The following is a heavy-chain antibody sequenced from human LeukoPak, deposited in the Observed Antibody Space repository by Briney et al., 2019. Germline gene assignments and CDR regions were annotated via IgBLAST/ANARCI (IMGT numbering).Heavy chain of an antibody. D-gene: IGHD5-18*01. Sequence: GGSLRLSCAASGFTFSAHDMDWVRQAPGKGLGWVGRIRNKPNSYTTDYAASVKGRFTISRDDSKNSLYLQMNSLKTEDTAVYYCVRVSTTALNYWGQGTPVTVSS. J-gene: IGHJ4*02. V-gene: IGHV3-72*01. CDR2: IRNKPNSYTT. CDR3: VRVSTTALNY. CDR1: GFTFSAHD.